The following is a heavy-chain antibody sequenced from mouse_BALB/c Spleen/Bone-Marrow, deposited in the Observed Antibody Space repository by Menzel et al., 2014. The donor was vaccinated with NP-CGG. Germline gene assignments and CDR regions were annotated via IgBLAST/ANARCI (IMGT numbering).Heavy chain of an antibody. CDR1: GFAFXSYD. J-gene: IGHJ2*01. CDR2: ISSGGSYT. CDR3: VRRVQLDY. Sequence: EVKLQESGGGLVKPGGSLKLSCAASGFAFXSYDMSWVRQTPEKRLEWVATISSGGSYTYYPDSVKGRFTISRDNARNTLYLQMSSLRSEDTALYYCVRRVQLDYWGQGTTLTVSS. V-gene: IGHV5-9*02.